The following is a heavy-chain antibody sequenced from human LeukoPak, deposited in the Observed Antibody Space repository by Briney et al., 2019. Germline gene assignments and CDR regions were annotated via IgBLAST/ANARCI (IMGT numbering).Heavy chain of an antibody. CDR3: ARQGGLGYSGSYYIDY. CDR1: GGSISSSSYY. J-gene: IGHJ4*02. V-gene: IGHV4-39*01. D-gene: IGHD1-26*01. Sequence: PSETLSLTCTVSGGSISSSSYYWGWIRQPPGKGLEWIGSIYYSGSTYYNPSLKSRVTISVDTSKNQFSLKLSSVTAADTAVYYCARQGGLGYSGSYYIDYWGQGTLVTVSS. CDR2: IYYSGST.